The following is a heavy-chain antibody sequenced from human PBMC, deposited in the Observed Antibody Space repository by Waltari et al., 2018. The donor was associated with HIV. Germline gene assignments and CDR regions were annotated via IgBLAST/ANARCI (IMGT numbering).Heavy chain of an antibody. J-gene: IGHJ4*02. D-gene: IGHD4-17*01. CDR2: IYYGGTT. Sequence: QVQLQESGPGLVKPSEPLSLTCTVSGGSISSYSLSWVRQPPETGLEWIGYIYYGGTTNYKPSLKSRVTIALDTSKNQFSLKLSSVTAADTAVYYCARRKGYGDYGGGFYFDYWGQGTLVTVSS. CDR3: ARRKGYGDYGGGFYFDY. V-gene: IGHV4-59*13. CDR1: GGSISSYS.